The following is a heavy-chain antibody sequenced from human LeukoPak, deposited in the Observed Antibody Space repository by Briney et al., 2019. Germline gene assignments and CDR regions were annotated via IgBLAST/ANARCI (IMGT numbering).Heavy chain of an antibody. V-gene: IGHV3-23*01. CDR3: AKDLEPLYYYGSGSYLYYMDV. D-gene: IGHD3-10*01. Sequence: GGSLRLSCAASGFTFSSYAMSWVRQAPGKGLEWVSAISGSGGSTYYADSVKGRFTISRDNSKNTLYLQMNSLRAEDTAVYYCAKDLEPLYYYGSGSYLYYMDVWGKGTTVTLSS. CDR2: ISGSGGST. J-gene: IGHJ6*03. CDR1: GFTFSSYA.